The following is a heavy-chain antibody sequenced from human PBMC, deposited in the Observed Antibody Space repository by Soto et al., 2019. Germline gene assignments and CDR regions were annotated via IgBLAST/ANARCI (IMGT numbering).Heavy chain of an antibody. D-gene: IGHD2-2*01. Sequence: ASVKVSCKASRVAFNKFIVTWVRQAPGLGLEWVGGIIPVFGTANYAQKFQGRVTITADESTGTSYMEVNNLRSEDTAVYYCAKVRYSSPMGYYYGMDVWGQGTTVTVSS. J-gene: IGHJ6*02. CDR2: IIPVFGTA. CDR3: AKVRYSSPMGYYYGMDV. CDR1: RVAFNKFI. V-gene: IGHV1-69*13.